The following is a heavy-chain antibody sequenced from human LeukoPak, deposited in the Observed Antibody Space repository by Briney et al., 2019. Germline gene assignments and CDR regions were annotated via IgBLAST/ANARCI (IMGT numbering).Heavy chain of an antibody. CDR3: ASLNWDDYCFDF. J-gene: IGHJ4*02. Sequence: SETLSLTCTVSGGSISSYYWSWIRQPPGKGLECIGYIYYSGSTNYNPSLKSRVTISVDMSKNQFSLKLSSVTAADTAVYYCASLNWDDYCFDFWGQGTLVTVSS. CDR2: IYYSGST. D-gene: IGHD1-26*01. V-gene: IGHV4-59*01. CDR1: GGSISSYY.